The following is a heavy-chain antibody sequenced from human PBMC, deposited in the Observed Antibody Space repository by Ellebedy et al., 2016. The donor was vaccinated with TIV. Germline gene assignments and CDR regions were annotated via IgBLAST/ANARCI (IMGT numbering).Heavy chain of an antibody. V-gene: IGHV4-4*02. CDR1: GAFIASSDW. D-gene: IGHD3-10*01. Sequence: SETLSLTXAVSGAFIASSDWWSWVRQAPGKGLEWIGDVYHTGSTNYNPSLKSRVTISADKSKNQFSLNLSSVTAADTAVYYCARHWYYYGVVAGYFDYWGHGTLVTVSS. CDR3: ARHWYYYGVVAGYFDY. CDR2: VYHTGST. J-gene: IGHJ4*01.